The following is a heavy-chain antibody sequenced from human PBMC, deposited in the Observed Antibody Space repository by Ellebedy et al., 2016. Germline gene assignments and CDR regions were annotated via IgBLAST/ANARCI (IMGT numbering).Heavy chain of an antibody. V-gene: IGHV4-59*08. CDR3: VRHSSYYYFGMDA. CDR2: IYYSGNT. J-gene: IGHJ6*02. CDR1: GGSISSDY. Sequence: SETLSLTXTVSGGSISSDYWSWIRQPPGKGLEWVGYIYYSGNTNYNPSLKSRVSISVDTSKNQLSLRMTSVTAADTALYYCVRHSSYYYFGMDAWGQGTAVTVSS.